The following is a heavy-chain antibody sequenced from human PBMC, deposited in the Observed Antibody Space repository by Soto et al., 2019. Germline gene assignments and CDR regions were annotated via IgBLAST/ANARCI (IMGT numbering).Heavy chain of an antibody. CDR3: ARVGRGYSNGQGFDY. CDR1: GITFSGYA. J-gene: IGHJ4*02. V-gene: IGHV3-30-3*01. CDR2: ISYDGNNK. D-gene: IGHD5-18*01. Sequence: PGGSLRLSCAASGITFSGYAMHWVRQAPGKGLEWVAVISYDGNNKYYADSVKGRFTISRDDSKNTLSLQMNSLRAEDTALYHCARVGRGYSNGQGFDYWGQGTQVTVSS.